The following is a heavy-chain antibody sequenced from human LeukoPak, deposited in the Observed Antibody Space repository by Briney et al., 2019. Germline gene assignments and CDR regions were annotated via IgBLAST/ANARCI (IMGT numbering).Heavy chain of an antibody. J-gene: IGHJ4*02. Sequence: PSETLSLTCTVSGGSIDNSHYSWGWIRQPPGEGLEWIASIHYSGSTHYNPSLKSRVTISVDTSKNQFSQKLSSVTAADTAVYYYVRLARGLIDYWGQGTLVTVSS. V-gene: IGHV4-39*01. CDR1: GGSIDNSHYS. CDR2: IHYSGST. CDR3: VRLARGLIDY.